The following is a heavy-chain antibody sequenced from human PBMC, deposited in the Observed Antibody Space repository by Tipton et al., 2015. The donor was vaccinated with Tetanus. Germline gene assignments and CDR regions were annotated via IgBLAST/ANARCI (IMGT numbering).Heavy chain of an antibody. V-gene: IGHV1-69*06. Sequence: QSGAEVKKPGSSVKVSCKASGGTFSSYAISWVRQAPGQGLEWMGGITPILGTANYAQKFQGRVTITADKSTSTAYMELSSLRSEDTAAYYCARDGRGYSYGEYYYYYGMDVWGQGTTVTVSS. CDR2: ITPILGTA. D-gene: IGHD5-18*01. CDR3: ARDGRGYSYGEYYYYYGMDV. J-gene: IGHJ6*02. CDR1: GGTFSSYA.